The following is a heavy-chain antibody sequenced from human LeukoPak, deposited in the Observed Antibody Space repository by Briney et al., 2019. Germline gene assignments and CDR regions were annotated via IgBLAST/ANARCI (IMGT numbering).Heavy chain of an antibody. V-gene: IGHV4-38-2*02. J-gene: IGHJ4*02. Sequence: SETLSLTCTVSGYSISSGYYWGWIRQPPGKGLEWIGSIYHSGSTHYNPSLKSRVTISVDTSKNQFSLKLSSVTAADTAVYYCARRRDGYNLYYFDYWGQGTLVTVSS. CDR2: IYHSGST. D-gene: IGHD5-24*01. CDR1: GYSISSGYY. CDR3: ARRRDGYNLYYFDY.